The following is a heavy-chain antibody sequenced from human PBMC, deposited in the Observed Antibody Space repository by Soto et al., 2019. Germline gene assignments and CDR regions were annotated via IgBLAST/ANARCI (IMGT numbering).Heavy chain of an antibody. CDR2: IITLFGTA. J-gene: IGHJ4*02. V-gene: IGHV1-69*06. CDR3: AREVGYGDFSAALLD. CDR1: GGTFSSHS. D-gene: IGHD4-17*01. Sequence: VQLMQSGAEEKQPGSSVKVSCKASGGTFSSHSINWVRQAPGQGLEWMGGIITLFGTANYAQNFQGRVTITAGTSTSAAYMELNSLRSVDTAVYYCAREVGYGDFSAALLDWGQGTLVTVSS.